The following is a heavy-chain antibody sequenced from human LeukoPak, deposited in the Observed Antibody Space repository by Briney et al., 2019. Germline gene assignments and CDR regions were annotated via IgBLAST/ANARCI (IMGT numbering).Heavy chain of an antibody. CDR2: INHSGST. V-gene: IGHV4-34*01. CDR1: GGSFSGYY. J-gene: IGHJ4*02. Sequence: SETLSLTCAVYGGSFSGYYWSWIRQPPGKGPELIGEINHSGSTNYNPSLKSRVTISVDTSKNQFSLKLSSVTAADTAVYYCARGSDYGDYRLDYWGQGTLVTVSS. CDR3: ARGSDYGDYRLDY. D-gene: IGHD4-17*01.